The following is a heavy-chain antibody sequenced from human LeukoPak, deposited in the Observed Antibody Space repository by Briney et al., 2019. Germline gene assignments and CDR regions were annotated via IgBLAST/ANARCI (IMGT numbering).Heavy chain of an antibody. CDR2: ISHHETNDGSNK. CDR1: GFTFSSCA. J-gene: IGHJ4*02. D-gene: IGHD3-9*01. V-gene: IGHV3-30-3*01. CDR3: AGQFYDVSTGYRPLDY. Sequence: PGRSLRLSCAASGFTFSSCAMHWVRQAPGEGLEWVAVISHHETNDGSNKYYANSVKGRFTISRDNSKNTLFLQMNSLRPEDTAVYYCAGQFYDVSTGYRPLDYWGQGALVTVSS.